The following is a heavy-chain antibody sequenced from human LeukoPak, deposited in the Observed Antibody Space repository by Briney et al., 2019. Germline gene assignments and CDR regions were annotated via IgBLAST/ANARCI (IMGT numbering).Heavy chain of an antibody. J-gene: IGHJ4*02. CDR1: GVTVSSSY. Sequence: GGSLRLSCAASGVTVSSSYMSWVCQAPGQGLEWVSIMYSGGATDYADSVKGRFTISRDNSKNTLYLQMNSLRAEDTAVYYCARDPSPFYGDYGYWGQGTLVIVSS. V-gene: IGHV3-66*01. CDR3: ARDPSPFYGDYGY. CDR2: MYSGGAT. D-gene: IGHD4-17*01.